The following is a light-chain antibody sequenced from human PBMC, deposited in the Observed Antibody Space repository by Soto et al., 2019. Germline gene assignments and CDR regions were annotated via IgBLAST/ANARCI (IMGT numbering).Light chain of an antibody. J-gene: IGKJ4*01. Sequence: DIQMTQSPSTLSASVGDRVTITCRASQSISSWLAWYQQKPGKAPKLLIYDASSLESWVPSRFSGSGSGTEFTLTISSLQPDDFATYYCQQYNSYPSTFGGGTKVEIK. CDR3: QQYNSYPST. CDR1: QSISSW. CDR2: DAS. V-gene: IGKV1-5*01.